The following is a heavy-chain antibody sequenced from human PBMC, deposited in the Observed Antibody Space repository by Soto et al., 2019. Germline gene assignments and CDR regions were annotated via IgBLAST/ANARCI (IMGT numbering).Heavy chain of an antibody. CDR1: GSTFSNHI. D-gene: IGHD5-12*01. Sequence: QVQLVQSGAEVKKPGSSVKVSCKASGSTFSNHIITWVRQAPGQGLEWMGRIIPILDITNYAQKFQGRITITADKYTTTAYMEVSSLSSEDTAVYYCARDSPIGSTLSGHDDMDSWGQGTLVTVSS. CDR3: ARDSPIGSTLSGHDDMDS. CDR2: IIPILDIT. V-gene: IGHV1-69*08. J-gene: IGHJ4*02.